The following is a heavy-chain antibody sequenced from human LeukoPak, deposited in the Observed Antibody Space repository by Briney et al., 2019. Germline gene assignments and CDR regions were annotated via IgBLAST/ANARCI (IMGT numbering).Heavy chain of an antibody. V-gene: IGHV4-34*01. Sequence: SETLSLTCAVYGGSFSGYYWSWIRQPPGKGLEWIGSIYYSGSTYYNPSLKSRVTISVDTSKNQLSLKLSSVTAADTAVYYCARHPIVVVIQPYYFDYWGQGTLVTVSS. J-gene: IGHJ4*02. CDR2: IYYSGST. D-gene: IGHD3-22*01. CDR3: ARHPIVVVIQPYYFDY. CDR1: GGSFSGYY.